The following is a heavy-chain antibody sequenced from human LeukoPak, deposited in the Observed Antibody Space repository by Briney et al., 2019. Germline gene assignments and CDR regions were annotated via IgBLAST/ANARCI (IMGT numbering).Heavy chain of an antibody. CDR2: ISSSSSTI. CDR3: ARDRKATNQYFDY. Sequence: GGSLRLSCAASGFTFSSYSMNWVRQAPGKGLEWVSYISSSSSTIYYADSVKGRFTISRDNAKNSLYLQMNSLRAEDTAVHYCARDRKATNQYFDYWGQGTLVTVSS. D-gene: IGHD5-12*01. J-gene: IGHJ4*02. CDR1: GFTFSSYS. V-gene: IGHV3-48*01.